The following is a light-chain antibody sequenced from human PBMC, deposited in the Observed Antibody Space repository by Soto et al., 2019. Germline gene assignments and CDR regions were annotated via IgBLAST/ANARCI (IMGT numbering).Light chain of an antibody. J-gene: IGLJ1*01. V-gene: IGLV2-14*01. CDR3: SSYTASNILEV. Sequence: QSVLTQPASVSGSPGQSITISCTGTSSDVGGYNFVSWYQQHPGKAPKLIIYEVTHRPSGVSNRFSGSKSGNTASLTISGLQAEDEADDYCSSYTASNILEVFGTGTKLTVL. CDR2: EVT. CDR1: SSDVGGYNF.